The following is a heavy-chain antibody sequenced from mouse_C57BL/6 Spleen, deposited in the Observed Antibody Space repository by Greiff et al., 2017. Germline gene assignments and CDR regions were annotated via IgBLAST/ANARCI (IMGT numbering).Heavy chain of an antibody. Sequence: EVMLVESEGGLVQPGSSMKLSCTASGFTFSDYYMAWVRQVPEKGLEWVANINYDGSSTYYLDSLKSRFIISRDNAKNILYLQMSSLKSEDTATYYCAREGNSNYLDYWGQGTTLTVSS. CDR1: GFTFSDYY. CDR3: AREGNSNYLDY. J-gene: IGHJ2*01. V-gene: IGHV5-16*01. CDR2: INYDGSST. D-gene: IGHD2-5*01.